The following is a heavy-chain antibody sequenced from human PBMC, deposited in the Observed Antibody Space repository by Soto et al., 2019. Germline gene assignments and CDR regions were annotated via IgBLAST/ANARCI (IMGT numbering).Heavy chain of an antibody. CDR1: GGSISSYY. J-gene: IGHJ4*02. CDR2: IYYSGST. V-gene: IGHV4-59*01. Sequence: SETLSLTCTVSGGSISSYYWSWIRQPPGKGLEWIGYIYYSGSTNYNPSLKSRVTISVDTSKNQFSLKLSSVTAADTAVYYCARGEVAVAGTSFDYWGQGTLSPSP. D-gene: IGHD6-19*01. CDR3: ARGEVAVAGTSFDY.